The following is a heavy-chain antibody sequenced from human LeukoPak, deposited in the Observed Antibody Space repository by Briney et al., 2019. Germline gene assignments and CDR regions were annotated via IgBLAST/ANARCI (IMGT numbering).Heavy chain of an antibody. V-gene: IGHV3-74*01. D-gene: IGHD2-2*01. CDR2: INGDGSST. CDR1: GFTFRNYW. CDR3: VRGRDIELVSAAVSWFDP. Sequence: GGSLRLSCAASGFTFRNYWMHWVRQAPGKGLVWVSRINGDGSSTSYADSVKGRLTISRDNAENTLYLQMNSLRVDDTAVYYCVRGRDIELVSAAVSWFDPWGQGTLVTVSS. J-gene: IGHJ5*02.